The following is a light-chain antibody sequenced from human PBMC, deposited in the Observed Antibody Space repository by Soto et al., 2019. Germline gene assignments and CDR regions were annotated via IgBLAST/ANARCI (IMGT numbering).Light chain of an antibody. Sequence: PGERATLSCGTSQTVGRTYVTWYQVKPGLAPRLLIYDASSRATGIPDRFSGSGYGTDFTLTISRLEPEEYAVCHCHHYGSSAWTFGQGPKVEI. CDR2: DAS. CDR1: QTVGRTY. CDR3: HHYGSSAWT. V-gene: IGKV3D-20*01. J-gene: IGKJ1*01.